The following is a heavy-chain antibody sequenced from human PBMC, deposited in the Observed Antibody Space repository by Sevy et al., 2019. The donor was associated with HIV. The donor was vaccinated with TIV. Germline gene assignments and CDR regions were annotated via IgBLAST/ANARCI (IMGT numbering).Heavy chain of an antibody. CDR3: TREAKQQLSQYFFDF. V-gene: IGHV1-3*01. CDR2: INVGNGNT. Sequence: ASVKVSCKASGYLFISFVMHWVRQAPGQGLEWVGWINVGNGNTKYSQKFQDRVTITRDASTSTTYMGLTSLTSEDTAIYYCTREAKQQLSQYFFDFWGQGTLVTVSS. CDR1: GYLFISFV. D-gene: IGHD6-13*01. J-gene: IGHJ4*02.